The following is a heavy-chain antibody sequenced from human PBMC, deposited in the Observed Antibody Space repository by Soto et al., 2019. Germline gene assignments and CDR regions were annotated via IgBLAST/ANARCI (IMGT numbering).Heavy chain of an antibody. J-gene: IGHJ6*02. D-gene: IGHD3-3*02. Sequence: ASVKVSCKTSGGTFRTSAISWVRQAPGQGLEWMGGIMPVFSTPDYAQKFQGRVTITADESTGTAYMELSSLRSEDTAVYYCARDKDRQQLGGNYYYIMDVWGQGTTVTVSS. V-gene: IGHV1-69*13. CDR1: GGTFRTSA. CDR3: ARDKDRQQLGGNYYYIMDV. CDR2: IMPVFSTP.